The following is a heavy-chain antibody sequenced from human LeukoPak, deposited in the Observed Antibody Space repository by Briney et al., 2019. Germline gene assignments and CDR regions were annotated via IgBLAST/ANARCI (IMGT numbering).Heavy chain of an antibody. D-gene: IGHD3-10*01. Sequence: SGTLSLTCTVSGGSISSYYWSWIRQPPGKGLEWIGYIYYSGSTNYNPSLKSRVTISVDTSKNQFSLKLSSVTAADTAVYYCARHGSGSYTGTYYGMDVWGQGTTVTVSS. CDR2: IYYSGST. CDR1: GGSISSYY. CDR3: ARHGSGSYTGTYYGMDV. J-gene: IGHJ6*02. V-gene: IGHV4-59*01.